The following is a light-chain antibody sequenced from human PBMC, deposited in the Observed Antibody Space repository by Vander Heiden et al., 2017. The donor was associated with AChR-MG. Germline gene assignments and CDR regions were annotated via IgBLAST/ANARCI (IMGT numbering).Light chain of an antibody. V-gene: IGKV1-33*01. J-gene: IGKJ2*01. CDR2: DAS. CDR3: QQYDNLPYT. Sequence: DIQMTQSPSSLSASVGDRVTITCQASQDISNYLNWYQQKTGKAPKRLIYDASNLETGVPSRFSGSGSGTDFTFTISSLQPEDIATYYCQQYDNLPYTFGQGTKLEIK. CDR1: QDISNY.